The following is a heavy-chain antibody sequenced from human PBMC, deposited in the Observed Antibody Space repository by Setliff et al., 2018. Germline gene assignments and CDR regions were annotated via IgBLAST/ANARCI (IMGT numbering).Heavy chain of an antibody. CDR3: ARLIGYSYGYYYHYVDV. CDR2: FHTSGST. V-gene: IGHV4-4*08. D-gene: IGHD5-18*01. J-gene: IGHJ6*03. Sequence: SETLSLTCTVSGYPINTHYWSWIRQSPGKGLEWIGYFHTSGSTNYNPSLKSRVTMSVDTSKNQLSLKLTFVTAADTAIYYCARLIGYSYGYYYHYVDVWGKGTTVTVSS. CDR1: GYPINTHY.